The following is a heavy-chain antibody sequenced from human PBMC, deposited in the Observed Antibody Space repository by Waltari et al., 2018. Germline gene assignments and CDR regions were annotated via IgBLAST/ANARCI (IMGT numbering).Heavy chain of an antibody. V-gene: IGHV1-8*01. CDR2: MNPNSGDT. J-gene: IGHJ5*01. Sequence: QVLLVQSGAEVMKPGASVKVSCKASGYTFTNYDIYWVRQAVGQGLEWMGWMNPNSGDTHYAQKFQGRVTFTRDTSTSRAFIEMSNLRSDDTAVYYCARARKSFWFDSWGQGTLVAVSS. CDR3: ARARKSFWFDS. CDR1: GYTFTNYD.